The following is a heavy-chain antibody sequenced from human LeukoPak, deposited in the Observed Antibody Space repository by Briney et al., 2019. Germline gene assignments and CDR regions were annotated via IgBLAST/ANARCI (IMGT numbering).Heavy chain of an antibody. CDR1: GFTFSSYA. CDR3: ARDSWSTATRLLSSRLGLIDY. CDR2: ISYDGSNK. J-gene: IGHJ4*02. D-gene: IGHD6-6*01. V-gene: IGHV3-30-3*01. Sequence: PGGSLRLSCAASGFTFSSYAMHWVRQAPGKGLEWVAVISYDGSNKYYANSVKGRFTISRDNSKNTLYLQMNSLRAEDTAVYYCARDSWSTATRLLSSRLGLIDYWGQGTLVTVSS.